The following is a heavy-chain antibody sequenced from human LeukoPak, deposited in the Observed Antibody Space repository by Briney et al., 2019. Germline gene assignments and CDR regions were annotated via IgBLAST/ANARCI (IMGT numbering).Heavy chain of an antibody. D-gene: IGHD5-18*01. CDR2: ISYDGSNK. Sequence: GGSLRLSCAASGFTFSSYAMHWVRQAPGKGLEWVAVISYDGSNKYYADSVEGRFTISRDNSRNTLYLQMNSLRAEDTAVYYCARHDRIQLWLLLDYWGQGTLVTVSS. J-gene: IGHJ4*02. CDR1: GFTFSSYA. V-gene: IGHV3-30*04. CDR3: ARHDRIQLWLLLDY.